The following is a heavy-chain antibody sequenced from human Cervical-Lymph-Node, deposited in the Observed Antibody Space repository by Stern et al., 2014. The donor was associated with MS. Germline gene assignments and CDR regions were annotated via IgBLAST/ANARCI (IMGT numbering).Heavy chain of an antibody. Sequence: VQLVESGGGVVQPGGSLRLSCTASGFTFSRYGMHWVPQVPGKGLEWVSMISADGTKDKFKDSVKGRFTNSKDNTNNTVYLQMYSLRSDDAAVYFCAKERQSFTRDNWNDYYGIDVWGHGTTVTVSS. V-gene: IGHV3-30*18. CDR3: AKERQSFTRDNWNDYYGIDV. J-gene: IGHJ6*02. CDR2: ISADGTKD. CDR1: GFTFSRYG. D-gene: IGHD1-1*01.